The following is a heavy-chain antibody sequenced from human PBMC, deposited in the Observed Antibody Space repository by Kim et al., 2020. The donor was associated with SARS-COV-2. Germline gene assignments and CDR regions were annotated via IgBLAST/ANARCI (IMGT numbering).Heavy chain of an antibody. V-gene: IGHV1-46*01. D-gene: IGHD6-13*01. CDR3: ASIAAAGPTYYFDY. Sequence: AQKFQGRVTMTRDTSTSTVYMELSSLRSEDTAVYYCASIAAAGPTYYFDYWGQGTLVTVSS. J-gene: IGHJ4*02.